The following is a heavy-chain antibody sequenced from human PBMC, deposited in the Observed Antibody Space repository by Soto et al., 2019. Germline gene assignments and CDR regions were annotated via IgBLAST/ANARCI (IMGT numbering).Heavy chain of an antibody. Sequence: SETLSLTCSVSGGSISSSNYYWAWIRQPPGKGLEWIGGIYHTGETYYNPSLTPRVTLSVDTSKNQFSLILNSVTAADTALYYCAIHSSGWYGPFDYWGQGTLVTVSS. CDR1: GGSISSSNYY. V-gene: IGHV4-39*01. J-gene: IGHJ4*02. CDR3: AIHSSGWYGPFDY. CDR2: IYHTGET. D-gene: IGHD6-19*01.